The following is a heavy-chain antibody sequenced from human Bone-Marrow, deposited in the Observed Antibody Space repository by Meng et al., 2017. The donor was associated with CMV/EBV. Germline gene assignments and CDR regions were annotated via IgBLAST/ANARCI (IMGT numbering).Heavy chain of an antibody. CDR2: ISAYNGNT. CDR3: ARAAPFSGSYWVDF. CDR1: GYTFTSYG. J-gene: IGHJ4*02. D-gene: IGHD1-26*01. Sequence: ASVKVSCKASGYTFTSYGISWVRQAPGQGLEWMGWISAYNGNTNYAQKLQGRVTMTTDTSTSTAYMELRSLRSDDTAVDYCARAAPFSGSYWVDFWGQGTLVTVSS. V-gene: IGHV1-18*01.